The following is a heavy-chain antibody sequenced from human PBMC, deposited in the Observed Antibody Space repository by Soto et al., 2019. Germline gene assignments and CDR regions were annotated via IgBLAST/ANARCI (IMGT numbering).Heavy chain of an antibody. CDR3: AGSREGAGYYYYGMDG. CDR2: IYYSGST. CDR1: GGSISSYY. D-gene: IGHD1-26*01. V-gene: IGHV4-59*01. J-gene: IGHJ6*02. Sequence: SETLSLTCTVSGGSISSYYWSWIRQPPGKGLEWIGYIYYSGSTNYNPSLKSRVTISVDTSKNQFSLKLSSVTAADTAVYYCAGSREGAGYYYYGMDGWGQGPTVTVSS.